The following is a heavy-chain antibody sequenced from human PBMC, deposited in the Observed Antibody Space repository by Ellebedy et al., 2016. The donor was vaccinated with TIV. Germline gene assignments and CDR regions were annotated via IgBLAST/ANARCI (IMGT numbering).Heavy chain of an antibody. D-gene: IGHD2-15*01. V-gene: IGHV3-53*01. Sequence: PGGSLRLSCAASGFTVSSNYMSWVRQAPGKGLEWVSVIYSGGTTFYADAVQGRFTISRDNSKNTLYLQMNSLRAEDTAVYYCARDRGRCSGDNCYSPWGQGTLVTVSS. CDR3: ARDRGRCSGDNCYSP. CDR1: GFTVSSNY. CDR2: IYSGGTT. J-gene: IGHJ5*02.